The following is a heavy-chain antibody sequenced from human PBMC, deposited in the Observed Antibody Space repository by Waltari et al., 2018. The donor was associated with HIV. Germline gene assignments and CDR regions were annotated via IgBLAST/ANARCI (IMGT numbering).Heavy chain of an antibody. Sequence: QLLESGPGLVKSSETLSVTCTVSGGSVSSGTYYWGWIRQPPGKGLEWIGSIYYSGDNYYNPSFKSRVTMSVDTSKNQFSLRLESVTAADTALYFCARLDMVKTFIDYWGQGTLVTVSS. CDR3: ARLDMVKTFIDY. CDR2: IYYSGDN. D-gene: IGHD2-8*01. J-gene: IGHJ4*02. V-gene: IGHV4-39*01. CDR1: GGSVSSGTYY.